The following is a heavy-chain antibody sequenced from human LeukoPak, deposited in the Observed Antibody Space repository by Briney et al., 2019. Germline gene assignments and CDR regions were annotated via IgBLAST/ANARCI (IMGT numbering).Heavy chain of an antibody. CDR2: ISPNSGGT. V-gene: IGHV1-2*02. J-gene: IGHJ4*02. Sequence: ASVKVSCKASGYTFTSYGISWVRQAPGQGLEWMGWISPNSGGTNYAQKFQGRVTMTRDTSISTAYMELSRLRSDDTAVYYCARAKSGSYYEGHWGQGTLVTVSS. D-gene: IGHD1-26*01. CDR1: GYTFTSYG. CDR3: ARAKSGSYYEGH.